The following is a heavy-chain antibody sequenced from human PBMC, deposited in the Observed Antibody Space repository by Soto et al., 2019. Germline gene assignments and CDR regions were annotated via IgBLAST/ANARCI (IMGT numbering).Heavy chain of an antibody. J-gene: IGHJ5*02. CDR2: IYYSGST. Sequence: SETLSLTCTVSGGSISSYYWSWIRQPPGKGLEWIGNIYYSGSTNYNPSLESRVSISVDNSNNILYLQMNNLRAEDTAVYYCAKNPHIGYDYSWFAHWGQGTLVTVSS. D-gene: IGHD3-22*01. CDR3: AKNPHIGYDYSWFAH. CDR1: GGSISSYY. V-gene: IGHV4-59*12.